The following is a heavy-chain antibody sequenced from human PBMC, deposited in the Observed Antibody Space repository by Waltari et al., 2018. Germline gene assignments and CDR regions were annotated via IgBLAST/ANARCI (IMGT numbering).Heavy chain of an antibody. V-gene: IGHV4-39*02. D-gene: IGHD4-17*01. Sequence: QLPLQESGPGLVKSSEPLSLTCTVSGGSISRSGYYWGWIRQPPGKGLEGIGTIDYRGNTYYNPYLKSRVTISVDTSKRQFSLKLNSVTAADTAVYYCVRDFGDHRTDYWGQGTLVTVSS. CDR1: GGSISRSGYY. CDR2: IDYRGNT. J-gene: IGHJ4*02. CDR3: VRDFGDHRTDY.